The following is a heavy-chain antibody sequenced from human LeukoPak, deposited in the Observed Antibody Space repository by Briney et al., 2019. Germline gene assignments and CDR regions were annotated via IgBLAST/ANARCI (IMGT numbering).Heavy chain of an antibody. CDR2: IDTSGSPI. Sequence: GGSLRLSCAASGFMFTSYSMNWVRQAPGKGLEWVSYIDTSGSPIYYADSVKGRFTISRDNAKNSLYLQMNSLRADDTAVYYCARGPPLFDPWGQGALVTVSS. CDR3: ARGPPLFDP. J-gene: IGHJ5*02. CDR1: GFMFTSYS. V-gene: IGHV3-48*01.